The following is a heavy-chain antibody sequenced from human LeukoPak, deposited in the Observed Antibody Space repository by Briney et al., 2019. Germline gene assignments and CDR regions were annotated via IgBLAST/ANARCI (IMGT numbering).Heavy chain of an antibody. CDR3: AKAPLGILTGYSSYYYYYGMDV. CDR2: IRYDGSNK. Sequence: GGSLRLSCAASGFTFSSYGMHWVRQAPGKGLEWVAFIRYDGSNKYYADSVKGRFTISRDNSKNTLYLQMNSLRAEDTAVYYCAKAPLGILTGYSSYYYYYGMDVWGQGTTVTVSS. D-gene: IGHD3-9*01. J-gene: IGHJ6*02. CDR1: GFTFSSYG. V-gene: IGHV3-30*02.